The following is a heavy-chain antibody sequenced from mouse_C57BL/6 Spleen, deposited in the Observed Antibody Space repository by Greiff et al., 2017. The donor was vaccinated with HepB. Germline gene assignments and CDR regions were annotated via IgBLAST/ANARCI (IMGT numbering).Heavy chain of an antibody. Sequence: VQLQQPGAELVKPGASVKMSCKASGYTFTSYWITWVKQRPGQGLEWIGDIYPGSGSTNYNEKFKSKATLTVDTSSSTAYMQLSSLTSEDSAVYYCARWGSYYSNYGAYWGQGTLVTVSA. CDR3: ARWGSYYSNYGAY. D-gene: IGHD2-5*01. V-gene: IGHV1-55*01. CDR2: IYPGSGST. J-gene: IGHJ3*01. CDR1: GYTFTSYW.